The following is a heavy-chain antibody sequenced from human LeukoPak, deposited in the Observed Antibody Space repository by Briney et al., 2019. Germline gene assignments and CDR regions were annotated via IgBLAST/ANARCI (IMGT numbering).Heavy chain of an antibody. CDR3: AKTAAPYCGGDCSSGGYFQH. CDR2: ISYDGSNK. Sequence: PGGSLRLSCAASGFIFGAYALHWVRQAPGKGLEWVAVISYDGSNKYYVDSVKGRITISRDNAKNSLYLQMNSLRAEDTALYYCAKTAAPYCGGDCSSGGYFQHWGQGTLVTVSS. J-gene: IGHJ1*01. V-gene: IGHV3-30*18. CDR1: GFIFGAYA. D-gene: IGHD2-21*02.